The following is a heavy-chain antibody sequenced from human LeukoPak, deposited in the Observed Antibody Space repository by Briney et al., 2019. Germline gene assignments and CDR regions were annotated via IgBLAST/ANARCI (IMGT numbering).Heavy chain of an antibody. D-gene: IGHD1-14*01. CDR2: IYSDDTT. J-gene: IGHJ4*02. Sequence: GGSLRLSWAAPGFILSSNHMSWFRQVPGKGLEWVSIIYSDDTTYYADSVKGRFTVSRDKSKNTLYLQMNSLRAEDTAVYYCARETPGSRVFDYWGQGTLVTVSS. V-gene: IGHV3-66*01. CDR3: ARETPGSRVFDY. CDR1: GFILSSNH.